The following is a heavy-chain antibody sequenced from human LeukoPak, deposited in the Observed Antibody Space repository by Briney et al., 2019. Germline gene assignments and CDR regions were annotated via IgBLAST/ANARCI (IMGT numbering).Heavy chain of an antibody. V-gene: IGHV4-39*01. D-gene: IGHD3-22*01. Sequence: SETLSLTCTVSGGSISSSSYYWGWIRQPPGKGLEWIGSIYYSGSTYYNPSLKSRVTISVDTSKNQFSLKLSSVTAADTAVYYCASHSYYHDSSGYRGYWYFDLWGRGTLVTVSS. CDR3: ASHSYYHDSSGYRGYWYFDL. J-gene: IGHJ2*01. CDR2: IYYSGST. CDR1: GGSISSSSYY.